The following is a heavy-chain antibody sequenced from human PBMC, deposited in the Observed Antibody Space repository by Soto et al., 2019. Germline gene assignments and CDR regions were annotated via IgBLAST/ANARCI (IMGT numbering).Heavy chain of an antibody. V-gene: IGHV1-2*02. Sequence: ASVKVSCKTSGYTFTDYYVHWVRQAPGQGLAWVGWIDPNSGGTTYAREFRGRVTMTRDTSISPAYMELSRLSSDDTALYYCARSLYDLLTAFHYWGQGALVTVSS. CDR2: IDPNSGGT. J-gene: IGHJ4*02. CDR1: GYTFTDYY. CDR3: ARSLYDLLTAFHY. D-gene: IGHD3-9*01.